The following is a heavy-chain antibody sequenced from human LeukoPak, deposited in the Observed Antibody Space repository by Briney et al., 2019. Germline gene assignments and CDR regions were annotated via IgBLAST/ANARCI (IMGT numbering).Heavy chain of an antibody. D-gene: IGHD6-19*01. J-gene: IGHJ5*02. CDR1: GYTFTGYY. V-gene: IGHV1-18*04. CDR2: ISAYNGNT. Sequence: GASVKASCKASGYTFTGYYMHWVRQAPGQGLEWMGWISAYNGNTNYAQKLQGRVTMTTDTSTSTAYMELRSLRSDDTAVYYCARMVKGAVAGTIWFDPWGQGTLVTVSS. CDR3: ARMVKGAVAGTIWFDP.